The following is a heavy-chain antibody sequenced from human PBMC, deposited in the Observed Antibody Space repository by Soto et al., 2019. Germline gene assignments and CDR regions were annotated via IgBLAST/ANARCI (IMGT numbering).Heavy chain of an antibody. J-gene: IGHJ6*02. Sequence: QVQLVESGGGVVQPGRSLRLSCAASGFTFSSYGMHWVRQAPGKGLEWVAVIWYDGSNKYYADSVKGRFTISRDNSKNTLYLQMNSLRAEDTAVYYCARDYYGLGGTYYGMDVWGQGTTVTVSS. CDR1: GFTFSSYG. D-gene: IGHD3-10*01. V-gene: IGHV3-33*01. CDR3: ARDYYGLGGTYYGMDV. CDR2: IWYDGSNK.